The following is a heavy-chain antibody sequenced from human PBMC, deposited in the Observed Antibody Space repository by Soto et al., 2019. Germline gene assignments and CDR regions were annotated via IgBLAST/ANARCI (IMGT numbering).Heavy chain of an antibody. D-gene: IGHD4-17*01. CDR3: ARGSPTAARHNDY. CDR1: GGSITGYY. CDR2: IHFTGST. Sequence: SETLSLTCTVSGGSITGYYWSWIRQPPGKGLEWIGYIHFTGSTNYSPSLRSRVTISVDTSNNQFSLRLSSVTAADTAVYYCARGSPTAARHNDYWGLATLVTVSS. V-gene: IGHV4-59*01. J-gene: IGHJ4*02.